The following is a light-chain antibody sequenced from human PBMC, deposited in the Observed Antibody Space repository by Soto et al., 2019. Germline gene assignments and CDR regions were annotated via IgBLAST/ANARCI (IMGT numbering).Light chain of an antibody. CDR2: DAS. V-gene: IGKV1-5*01. J-gene: IGKJ1*01. CDR3: QHYNSYSEA. CDR1: QSISSW. Sequence: DIQMTQSPSTLSASVGDRVTITCRASQSISSWLAWYQQKPGKAPKLLIYDASSLESGVPSRFSGSGSGTEFTLNISSLQPDDFATYYCQHYNSYSEAFGQGTKVELK.